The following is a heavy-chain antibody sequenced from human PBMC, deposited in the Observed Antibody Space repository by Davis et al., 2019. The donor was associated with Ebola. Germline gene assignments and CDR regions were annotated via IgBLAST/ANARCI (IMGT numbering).Heavy chain of an antibody. CDR1: GGSISSSSYY. CDR2: IYYSGST. V-gene: IGHV4-39*07. J-gene: IGHJ6*02. Sequence: SETLSLTCTVSGGSISSSSYYWGWIRQPPGKGLEWIGSIYYSGSTYYNPSLKSRVTISVDTPKNQFSLNLTSVTAADTAVYYCAGHPYYYYGMDVWGQGTTVTVSS. CDR3: AGHPYYYYGMDV.